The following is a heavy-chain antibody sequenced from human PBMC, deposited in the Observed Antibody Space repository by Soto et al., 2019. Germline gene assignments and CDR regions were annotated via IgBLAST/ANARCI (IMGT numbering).Heavy chain of an antibody. CDR2: TYYRSKWYN. V-gene: IGHV6-1*01. D-gene: IGHD2-15*01. Sequence: SQTLSLTCAISGDSVSSNSAAWNWIRQSPSRGLEWLGRTYYRSKWYNDYAVSVKSRITINPDTSENQFSLHLNSVTPEDTAMYYCARHLNTAVVVGANHAFDSWGQGTMVTVSS. CDR1: GDSVSSNSAA. J-gene: IGHJ3*02. CDR3: ARHLNTAVVVGANHAFDS.